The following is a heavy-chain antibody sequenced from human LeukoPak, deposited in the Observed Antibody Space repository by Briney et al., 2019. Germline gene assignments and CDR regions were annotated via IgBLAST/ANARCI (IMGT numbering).Heavy chain of an antibody. Sequence: GESLRLSCAASGFSFTTYWMSWVRQAPGKGLEWVANINQDGTEKYYVDSVKGRFTISRDNAKNSLYLQMNSLRAEDTAVYYCAKSSSGWYGGGFDYWGQGTLVTVSS. CDR2: INQDGTEK. V-gene: IGHV3-7*01. J-gene: IGHJ4*02. D-gene: IGHD6-19*01. CDR3: AKSSSGWYGGGFDY. CDR1: GFSFTTYW.